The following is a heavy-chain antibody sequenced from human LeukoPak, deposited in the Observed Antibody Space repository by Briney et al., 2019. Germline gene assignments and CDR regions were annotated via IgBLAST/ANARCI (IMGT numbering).Heavy chain of an antibody. CDR2: ISSSGSTI. V-gene: IGHV3-11*01. J-gene: IGHJ4*02. CDR3: ARDLYSGSYYDY. CDR1: GFTFSDYY. Sequence: GGSVRLFCAASGFTFSDYYMSWTRQARGKGLEWVSYISSSGSTIYYADSVKGRFTISRDNAKNSLYLQMNSLRAEDTAVYYCARDLYSGSYYDYWGQGTLVTVSS. D-gene: IGHD1-26*01.